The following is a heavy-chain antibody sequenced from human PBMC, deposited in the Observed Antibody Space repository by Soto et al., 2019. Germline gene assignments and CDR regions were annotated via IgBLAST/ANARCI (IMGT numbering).Heavy chain of an antibody. CDR1: GFTFRSYS. CDR3: ARLYYDFWMDV. D-gene: IGHD3-3*01. J-gene: IGHJ6*04. V-gene: IGHV3-48*01. Sequence: GGSLRLSCAASGFTFRSYSMNWVRQAPGKGLEWVSYISSSSNTIYYADSVKGRFTISRDNAKNSLYLQMNGLKTDDTAVYYCARLYYDFWMDVWGKGTTVTVSS. CDR2: ISSSSNTI.